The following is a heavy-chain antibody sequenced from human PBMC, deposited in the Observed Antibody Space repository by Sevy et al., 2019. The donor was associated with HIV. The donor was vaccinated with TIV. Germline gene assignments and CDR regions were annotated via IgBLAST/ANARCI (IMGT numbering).Heavy chain of an antibody. D-gene: IGHD1-26*01. J-gene: IGHJ4*02. CDR3: ARGVGLDC. CDR1: GFTFSPYW. V-gene: IGHV3-7*01. Sequence: GGSLRLSCAASGFTFSPYWMTWVRQAPGKGLEWVANIRPDGSDKYYVDSVKGRFTISRDNAKNSLYLQMNSLRADDTAMYYCARGVGLDCSGQGALVTVSS. CDR2: IRPDGSDK.